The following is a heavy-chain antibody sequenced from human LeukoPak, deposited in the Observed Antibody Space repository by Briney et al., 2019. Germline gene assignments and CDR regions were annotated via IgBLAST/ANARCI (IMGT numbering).Heavy chain of an antibody. CDR3: AKGYYGDYPHWFDS. J-gene: IGHJ5*01. Sequence: GGSLRLSCAASGFTFSSYAMSWVRQAPGKGLEWVSGISGGGGSTYHADAVKGRFTISRDNSKNTVYLQMNSLRAEDTAVYYCAKGYYGDYPHWFDSWGQGTLVTVSS. D-gene: IGHD4-17*01. V-gene: IGHV3-23*01. CDR1: GFTFSSYA. CDR2: ISGGGGST.